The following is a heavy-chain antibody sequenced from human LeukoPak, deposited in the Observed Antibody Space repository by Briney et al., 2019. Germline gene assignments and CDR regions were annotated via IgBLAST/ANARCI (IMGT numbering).Heavy chain of an antibody. J-gene: IGHJ4*02. D-gene: IGHD5-12*01. Sequence: SQTLSLTCTVSGGSISSGSYYWSWIRQPPGKGLEWIAEINHSGSTNYNPSLKSRVTISVDTSKNQFSLKLSSVTAADTAVYYCARGVGGWLRFFDYWGQGTLVTVSS. CDR1: GGSISSGSYY. CDR2: INHSGST. CDR3: ARGVGGWLRFFDY. V-gene: IGHV4-39*07.